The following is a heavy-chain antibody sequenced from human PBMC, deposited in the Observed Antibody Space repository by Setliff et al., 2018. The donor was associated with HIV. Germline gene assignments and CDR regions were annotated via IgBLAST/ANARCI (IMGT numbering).Heavy chain of an antibody. CDR1: GFNVSHNY. Sequence: GGSLRLSCAASGFNVSHNYMTWVRQAPGKGLEWVYIIYSDGRTYNADSVKGRFTISRDDSKNTVYLQMHSLRVEDTAVYYCARGVKWLDPWGQGIQVTVSS. J-gene: IGHJ5*02. D-gene: IGHD3-16*01. CDR2: IYSDGRT. V-gene: IGHV3-53*01. CDR3: ARGVKWLDP.